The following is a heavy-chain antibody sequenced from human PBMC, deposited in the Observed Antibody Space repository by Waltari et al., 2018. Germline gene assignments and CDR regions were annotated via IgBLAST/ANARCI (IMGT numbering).Heavy chain of an antibody. V-gene: IGHV2-5*01. CDR1: GVSLSTSGVG. J-gene: IGHJ4*02. D-gene: IGHD2-8*01. CDR2: IYWNDDN. Sequence: QITLKESGPTLVKPTQTLTLTCTFSGVSLSTSGVGVGWIRQPPGKGLEWLAIIYWNDDNRYNPSRNSRATITQKTARDQVVVTMPKMSPVNTATYFCAHGGRPAYGTNSNGAFDYWGQGTLVTVSS. CDR3: AHGGRPAYGTNSNGAFDY.